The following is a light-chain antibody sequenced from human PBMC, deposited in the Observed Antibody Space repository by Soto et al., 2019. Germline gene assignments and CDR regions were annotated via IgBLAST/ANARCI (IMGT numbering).Light chain of an antibody. V-gene: IGLV2-14*03. Sequence: QSALTQPASVSGSPGQSITISCTGTSRDIGAYNFISWYQQHPGKAPKLLIYNVSDRPTGVSQRFSGSKSGSAASLTISGLQAEDEADYFCSSYTGITTLGIFGGGTKLTVL. J-gene: IGLJ2*01. CDR2: NVS. CDR3: SSYTGITTLGI. CDR1: SRDIGAYNF.